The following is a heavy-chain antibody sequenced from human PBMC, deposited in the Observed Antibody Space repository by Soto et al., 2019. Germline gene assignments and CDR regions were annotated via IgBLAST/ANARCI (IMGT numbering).Heavy chain of an antibody. Sequence: SLTCSVSGAALNSGNYYWSWIRQAPGKGLEWIGHIYVTGAVDYNPSLRDRITISQDTSERQFSLNLRLVTAADTAVYYCARLRIATNNYKWFDPWGQSTLVTVSS. CDR2: IYVTGAV. D-gene: IGHD2-21*01. J-gene: IGHJ5*02. CDR1: GAALNSGNYY. CDR3: ARLRIATNNYKWFDP. V-gene: IGHV4-31*03.